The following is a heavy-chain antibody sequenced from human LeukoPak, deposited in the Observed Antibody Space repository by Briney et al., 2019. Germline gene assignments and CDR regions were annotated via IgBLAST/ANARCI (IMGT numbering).Heavy chain of an antibody. Sequence: GGSLRLSCAASGFTFSSYEVNWVRQAPGKGLEWVSYISSSGSTIYYADSVKGRFTISRDNAKNSLYLQMNSLRAEDTAVYYCARVRNGMDVWGQGTTVTVSS. J-gene: IGHJ6*02. V-gene: IGHV3-48*03. CDR1: GFTFSSYE. CDR2: ISSSGSTI. CDR3: ARVRNGMDV.